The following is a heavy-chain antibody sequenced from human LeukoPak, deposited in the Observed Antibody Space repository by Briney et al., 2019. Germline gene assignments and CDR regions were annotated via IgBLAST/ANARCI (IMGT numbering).Heavy chain of an antibody. J-gene: IGHJ3*02. CDR2: IRSKAYGGTT. D-gene: IGHD3-22*01. CDR1: GFTFGDYV. Sequence: GGSLRLSCTASGFTFGDYVMSWVRQAPGKGLEWVGFIRSKAYGGTTKNAASVKGRFTISRDDSRSIAYLQMNSLKTEDTAVYYCTRRYNYDSSGYYYVRDAFDIWGQGTTVTVSS. CDR3: TRRYNYDSSGYYYVRDAFDI. V-gene: IGHV3-49*04.